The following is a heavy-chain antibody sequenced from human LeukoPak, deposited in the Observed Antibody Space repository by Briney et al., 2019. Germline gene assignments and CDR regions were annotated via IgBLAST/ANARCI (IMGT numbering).Heavy chain of an antibody. D-gene: IGHD3-16*01. CDR2: ISSSSSYI. Sequence: GGSLRLSCAASGFTFSSYSMNWVRQAPGKGLEWVSSISSSSSYIYYADSVKGRLTISRDNAKNSLYLQMNSLRAEDTAVYYCATNSRFMITFGGVPYYMDVWGKGTTVTVSS. CDR1: GFTFSSYS. J-gene: IGHJ6*03. CDR3: ATNSRFMITFGGVPYYMDV. V-gene: IGHV3-21*01.